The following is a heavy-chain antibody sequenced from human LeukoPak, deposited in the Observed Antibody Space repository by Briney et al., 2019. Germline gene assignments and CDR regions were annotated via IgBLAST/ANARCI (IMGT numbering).Heavy chain of an antibody. CDR2: IYSGGST. CDR1: GFTFSSYE. CDR3: ALGLVTDY. J-gene: IGHJ4*02. V-gene: IGHV3-66*01. D-gene: IGHD3-9*01. Sequence: GGSLRLSCAASGFTFSSYEMIWVRQAPGKGLEWVSVIYSGGSTYYADSVKGRFTISRDNSKNTLYLQMNSLRVEDTAVYYCALGLVTDYWGQGTLVTVSS.